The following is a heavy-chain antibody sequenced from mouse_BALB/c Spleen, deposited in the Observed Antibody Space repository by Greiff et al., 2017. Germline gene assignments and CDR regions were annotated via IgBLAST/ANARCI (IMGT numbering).Heavy chain of an antibody. CDR1: GFTFSDYY. CDR2: ISDGGSYT. J-gene: IGHJ2*01. V-gene: IGHV5-4*02. Sequence: EVKLVESGGGLVKPGGSLKLSCAASGFTFSDYYMYWVRQTPEKRLEWVATISDGGSYTYYPDSVKGRFTISRDNAKNNLYLQMSSLKSEDTAMYYCARDGGVAFDYWGQGTTLTVSS. D-gene: IGHD1-1*01. CDR3: ARDGGVAFDY.